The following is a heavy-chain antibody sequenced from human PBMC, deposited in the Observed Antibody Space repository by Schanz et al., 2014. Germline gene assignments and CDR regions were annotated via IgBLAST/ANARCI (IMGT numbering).Heavy chain of an antibody. D-gene: IGHD3-10*01. V-gene: IGHV3-33*01. Sequence: QVQLVESGGGVVQPGRSLRLSCAASGFTFRSYGMHWVRQAPGKGLEWVALISYDGSSKNHADSVQGRFTISRDNSKNALYLQMDSLRAEDTAVYSCARGIITMVRGGDVGAFDIWGQGTMVTVSS. CDR3: ARGIITMVRGGDVGAFDI. J-gene: IGHJ3*02. CDR1: GFTFRSYG. CDR2: ISYDGSSK.